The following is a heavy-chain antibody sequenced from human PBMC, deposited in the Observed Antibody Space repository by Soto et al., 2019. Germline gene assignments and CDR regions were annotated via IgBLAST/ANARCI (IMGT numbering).Heavy chain of an antibody. CDR3: ARGGLDPFDY. V-gene: IGHV3-74*01. J-gene: IGHJ4*02. CDR2: INDYGTTI. Sequence: EVQLVESGGGLVQPGGSLRLSCAASGFNLGSYWMHWVRQAPGKGLVWVSRINDYGTTINYAESVAGRFTISRDDAKSEVYLQMKHLRAEDTAVYYCARGGLDPFDYWGQGALVTVSS. D-gene: IGHD1-1*01. CDR1: GFNLGSYW.